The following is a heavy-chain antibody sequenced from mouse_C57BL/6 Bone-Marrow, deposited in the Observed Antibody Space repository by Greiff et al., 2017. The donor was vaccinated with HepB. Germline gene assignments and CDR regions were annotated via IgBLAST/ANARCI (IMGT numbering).Heavy chain of an antibody. CDR1: GYTFTDYY. Sequence: EVQLQQSGPELVKPGASVKISCKASGYTFTDYYMNWVKQSHGKSLEWIGDINPNNGGTSYNQKFKGKATLTVDKSSSTAYMELRSLTSEDSAVYYCARGNCAMDYWGQGTSVTVSS. V-gene: IGHV1-26*01. J-gene: IGHJ4*01. CDR3: ARGNCAMDY. CDR2: INPNNGGT.